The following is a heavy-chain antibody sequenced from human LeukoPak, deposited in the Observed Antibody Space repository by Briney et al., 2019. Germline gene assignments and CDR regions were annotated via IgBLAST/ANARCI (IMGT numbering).Heavy chain of an antibody. CDR2: INAGNGNT. CDR3: ARPSSGGEAYFDY. D-gene: IGHD6-19*01. V-gene: IGHV1-3*01. J-gene: IGHJ4*02. Sequence: ASVRVSCKASGYTFTRYAMHWVRQAPGQRLEWMGWINAGNGNTKYSQKFQDRVTITRDTSATTAYMELSSLESEDTAVYYCARPSSGGEAYFDYWGQGTLVTVSS. CDR1: GYTFTRYA.